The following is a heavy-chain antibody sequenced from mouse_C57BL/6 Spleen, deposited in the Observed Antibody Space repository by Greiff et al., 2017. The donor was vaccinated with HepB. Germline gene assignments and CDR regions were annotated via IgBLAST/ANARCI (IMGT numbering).Heavy chain of an antibody. CDR1: GLTFSSYA. J-gene: IGHJ2*01. CDR3: ARDELLLDY. CDR2: ISDGGSYT. D-gene: IGHD2-12*01. V-gene: IGHV5-4*01. Sequence: VQLKESGGGLVKPGGSLKLSCAASGLTFSSYAMSWVRQTPEKRLEWVATISDGGSYTYYPDNVKGRFTISRDNAKNNLYLQMSHLKSEDTAMYYCARDELLLDYWGQGTTLTVSS.